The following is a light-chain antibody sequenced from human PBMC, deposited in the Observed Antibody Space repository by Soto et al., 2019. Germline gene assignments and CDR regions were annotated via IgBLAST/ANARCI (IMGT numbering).Light chain of an antibody. CDR2: DVS. CDR3: SSRTSSSTVA. CDR1: RSDVGGYNS. V-gene: IGLV2-14*01. J-gene: IGLJ2*01. Sequence: QSALTQPASVSGSPGQSITISCTGTRSDVGGYNSVSWYQQHPGKAPKLMIYDVSNRPSGVSNRFSGSKSGNTASLTIAGLQADDEADYYCSSRTSSSTVAFGGGTKLTVL.